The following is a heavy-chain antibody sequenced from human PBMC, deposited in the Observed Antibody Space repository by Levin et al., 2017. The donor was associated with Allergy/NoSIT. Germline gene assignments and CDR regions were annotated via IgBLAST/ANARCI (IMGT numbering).Heavy chain of an antibody. D-gene: IGHD6-6*01. CDR3: ARLDPSSSSSAFDI. V-gene: IGHV1-2*06. Sequence: GESLKISCKASGYTFTGYYMHWVRQAPGQGLEWMGRINPNSGGTNYAQKFQGRVTMTRDTSISTACMELSRLRSDDTAVYYCARLDPSSSSSAFDIWGQGTMVTVSS. J-gene: IGHJ3*02. CDR1: GYTFTGYY. CDR2: INPNSGGT.